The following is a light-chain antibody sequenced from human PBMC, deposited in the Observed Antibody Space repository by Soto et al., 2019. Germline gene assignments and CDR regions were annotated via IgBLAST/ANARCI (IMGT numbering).Light chain of an antibody. Sequence: EIVMTQSPATLSVSPGERATLSCRASQSVSSNLAWYQQKPGQAPSLLIYGASTRATGIPARFSGSGSGTEFTLTISSLQSEDFAVYYCQHYYNDIIFGQGTRLEIK. V-gene: IGKV3-15*01. J-gene: IGKJ5*01. CDR2: GAS. CDR3: QHYYNDII. CDR1: QSVSSN.